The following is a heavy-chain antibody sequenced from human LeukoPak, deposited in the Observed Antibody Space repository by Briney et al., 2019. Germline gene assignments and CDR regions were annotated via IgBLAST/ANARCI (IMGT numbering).Heavy chain of an antibody. CDR3: ARDGLNTMVRGKIHYKYMDV. Sequence: GASVKVSCKASGYTFTGYYMHWVRQAPGQGLEWMGWINPNSGGTNYAQKFQGRVTMTRDTSISTAYMELSRLRSDDTAVYYCARDGLNTMVRGKIHYKYMDVWGKGTTVSISS. J-gene: IGHJ6*03. CDR1: GYTFTGYY. V-gene: IGHV1-2*02. D-gene: IGHD3-10*01. CDR2: INPNSGGT.